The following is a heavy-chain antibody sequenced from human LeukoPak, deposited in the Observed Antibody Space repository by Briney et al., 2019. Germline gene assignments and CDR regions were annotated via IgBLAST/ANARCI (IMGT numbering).Heavy chain of an antibody. D-gene: IGHD2-8*01. CDR2: ISGGGVST. J-gene: IGHJ4*02. V-gene: IGHV3-23*01. CDR3: VKWARYCTNGVCYYFDY. Sequence: GGSLRLSCAASGFTFSSFPMSWVRQAPGKGLEWVSVISGGGVSTYYADSVKGRFTISRDNSKNTLYLQMNSLRAEDTAVYYCVKWARYCTNGVCYYFDYWGQGTLVTVPS. CDR1: GFTFSSFP.